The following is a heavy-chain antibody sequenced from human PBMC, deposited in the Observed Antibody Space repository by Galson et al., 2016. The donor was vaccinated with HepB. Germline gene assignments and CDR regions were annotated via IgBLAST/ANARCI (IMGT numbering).Heavy chain of an antibody. J-gene: IGHJ4*02. CDR2: INPNNGDT. V-gene: IGHV1-2*06. CDR1: GHTFTAYY. D-gene: IGHD3-10*01. CDR3: AFGGEWNRLGD. Sequence: SVKVSCKASGHTFTAYYIHWVRQAPGQGLQWMGRINPNNGDTHYARNFQGRVTMTRDRSMRTDYMELTSLTSDDTAIYYCAFGGEWNRLGDWGQGTLVTVSS.